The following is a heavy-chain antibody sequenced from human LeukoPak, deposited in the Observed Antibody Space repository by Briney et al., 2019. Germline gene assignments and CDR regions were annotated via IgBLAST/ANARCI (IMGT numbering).Heavy chain of an antibody. Sequence: ASVKVSCKASGYTFTSYGISWVRQAPGQGLEWMGWISAYNGNTNYAQKLQGRVTMTTDTSTSTAYMELRSPRSDDTAVYYCAREGTFYCSSTSCFLDYWGQGTLVTVSS. V-gene: IGHV1-18*01. CDR1: GYTFTSYG. J-gene: IGHJ4*02. CDR3: AREGTFYCSSTSCFLDY. CDR2: ISAYNGNT. D-gene: IGHD2-2*01.